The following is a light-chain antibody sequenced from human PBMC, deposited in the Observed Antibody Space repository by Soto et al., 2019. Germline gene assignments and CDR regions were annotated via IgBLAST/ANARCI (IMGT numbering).Light chain of an antibody. Sequence: DIQMTQSPSPPSASVGDRVTITFRGSQTVSSWLAWYQQKPGKAPKLLIYDVSSLESGVPSRFSGSGSGTEFTLTISSLQPDDFATYYCQQYYSYSRTFGQGTKVDIK. J-gene: IGKJ1*01. V-gene: IGKV1-5*01. CDR3: QQYYSYSRT. CDR1: QTVSSW. CDR2: DVS.